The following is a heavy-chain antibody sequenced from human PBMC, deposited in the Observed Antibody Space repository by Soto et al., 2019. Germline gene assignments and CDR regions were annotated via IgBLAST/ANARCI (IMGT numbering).Heavy chain of an antibody. Sequence: QVQLVESGGGVVQPGRSLRLSCAASGFTFSSYAMHWVRQAPGKGLEWVAVISYDGSNKYYADSVKGRFTISRDNSKNXLXXQMNCLRAEHTAVYYCARGTLYCSGGSCYSGGASYWGQGTLVTVSS. CDR1: GFTFSSYA. D-gene: IGHD2-15*01. V-gene: IGHV3-30-3*01. CDR3: ARGTLYCSGGSCYSGGASY. CDR2: ISYDGSNK. J-gene: IGHJ4*02.